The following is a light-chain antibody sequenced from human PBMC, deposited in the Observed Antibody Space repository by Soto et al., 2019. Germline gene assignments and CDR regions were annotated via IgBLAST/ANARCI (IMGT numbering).Light chain of an antibody. V-gene: IGKV3-15*01. CDR1: QSVSSN. CDR2: GAS. Sequence: EIVMTQSPATLSVSPGERATLSCRASQSVSSNLAWYQQKPGQAPRLLIYGASARATGIPVRFSGSGSGKEFTLTISSMQSEDFAAYYCQQYNNWPRTFGQGTKVDIK. CDR3: QQYNNWPRT. J-gene: IGKJ1*01.